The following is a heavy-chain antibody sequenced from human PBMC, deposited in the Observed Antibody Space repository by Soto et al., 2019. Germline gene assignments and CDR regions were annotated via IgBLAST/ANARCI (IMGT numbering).Heavy chain of an antibody. D-gene: IGHD6-13*01. J-gene: IGHJ4*02. V-gene: IGHV4-31*03. CDR1: GGSISSGGYY. CDR2: IYYGGST. CDR3: ARCFGVAAAGPFDY. Sequence: QVQLQESGPGLVKPSQTLSLTCTVSGGSISSGGYYWSWIRQHPGNGLEWIGYIYYGGSTYYNPSLKSRVTISVDTSRNHSSLEVSSVTAADTAVYYWARCFGVAAAGPFDYWGQGTLVTVSS.